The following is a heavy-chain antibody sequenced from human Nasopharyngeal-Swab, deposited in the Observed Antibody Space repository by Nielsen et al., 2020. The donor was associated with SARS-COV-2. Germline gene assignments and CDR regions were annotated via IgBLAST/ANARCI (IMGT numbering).Heavy chain of an antibody. CDR2: IKQDGSEN. V-gene: IGHV3-7*01. CDR1: GFSFSSYW. Sequence: GESLKISCAASGFSFSSYWMSWVRQAPGKGLEWVANIKQDGSENYYVDSLKGRFTVSRDNAKNSLYLQMNSLRAEDTAVYYCARIRYRDYNDAFYLCGQGTSVTVSS. J-gene: IGHJ3*01. D-gene: IGHD4-17*01. CDR3: ARIRYRDYNDAFYL.